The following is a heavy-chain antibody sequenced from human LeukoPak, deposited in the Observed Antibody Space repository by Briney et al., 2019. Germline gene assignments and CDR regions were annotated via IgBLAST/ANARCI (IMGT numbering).Heavy chain of an antibody. CDR3: AKDDYGGNSGMDY. V-gene: IGHV3-33*06. CDR1: GFTFSSYG. CDR2: IWYDGNNK. D-gene: IGHD4-23*01. Sequence: PGRSLRLSCAASGFTFSSYGMQWVRQAPGKGLEGVAVIWYDGNNKYYADSVKGRFTISRDNSKNTLYLQMNSLRAEDTAVYYCAKDDYGGNSGMDYWGQGTLVTVSS. J-gene: IGHJ4*02.